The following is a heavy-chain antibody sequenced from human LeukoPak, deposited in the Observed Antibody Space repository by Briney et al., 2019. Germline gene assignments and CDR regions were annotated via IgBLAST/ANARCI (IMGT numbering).Heavy chain of an antibody. J-gene: IGHJ4*02. CDR3: AREETAGTFDY. CDR1: GFTFRTYA. CDR2: IYSGGST. V-gene: IGHV3-53*01. Sequence: PGGSLRLSCAASGFTFRTYAMSWVRQAPGKGLEWVSVIYSGGSTYYADSVKGRFTISRDNSKNTLYLQMNSLRAEDTAVYYCAREETAGTFDYWGQGTLVTVSS. D-gene: IGHD6-13*01.